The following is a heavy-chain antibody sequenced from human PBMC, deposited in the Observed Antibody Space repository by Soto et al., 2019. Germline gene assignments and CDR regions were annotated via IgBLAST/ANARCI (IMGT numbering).Heavy chain of an antibody. Sequence: PSETLSLTCTVSGVSISSGGYYWSWIRQHPGKGLEWIGSIYYSGSTYYNPSLKSRVTISVDTSKNQFSLKLSSVTAADTAVYYCARYPSYRPHFDYWGQGTLVTV. CDR2: IYYSGST. J-gene: IGHJ4*02. V-gene: IGHV4-39*01. CDR1: GVSISSGGYY. D-gene: IGHD3-16*02. CDR3: ARYPSYRPHFDY.